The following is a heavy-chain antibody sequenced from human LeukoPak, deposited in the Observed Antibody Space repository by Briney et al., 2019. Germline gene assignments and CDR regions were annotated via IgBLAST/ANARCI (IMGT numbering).Heavy chain of an antibody. D-gene: IGHD2-15*01. CDR2: INPSGGST. CDR3: ARGDCSRGSCYLLDH. V-gene: IGHV1-46*01. CDR1: RYIFTSYY. J-gene: IGHJ4*02. Sequence: ASVKVSCKASRYIFTSYYMHWVRQAPGQGLEWMGIINPSGGSTSYAQKFQGRVTVTRDTSTSTVYMELSSLRSEDTAVYYCARGDCSRGSCYLLDHWGQGTLVTVSS.